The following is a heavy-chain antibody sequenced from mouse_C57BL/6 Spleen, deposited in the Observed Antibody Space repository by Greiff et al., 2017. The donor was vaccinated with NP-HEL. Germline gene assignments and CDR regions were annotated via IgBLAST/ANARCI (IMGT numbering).Heavy chain of an antibody. CDR3: ARVPYYYGSSYGFDY. CDR2: IDPSDSET. J-gene: IGHJ2*01. Sequence: VQLQQPGAELVRPGSSVKLSCKASGYTFTSYWMHWVKQRPIQGLEWIGNIDPSDSETHYNQKFKDKATLTVDKSSSTAYMQLSSLTSEDSAVYYCARVPYYYGSSYGFDYWGQGTTLTVSS. D-gene: IGHD1-1*01. V-gene: IGHV1-52*01. CDR1: GYTFTSYW.